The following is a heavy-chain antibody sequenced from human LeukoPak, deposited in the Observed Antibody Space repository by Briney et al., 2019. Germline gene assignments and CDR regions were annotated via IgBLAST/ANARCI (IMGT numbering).Heavy chain of an antibody. V-gene: IGHV3-49*04. CDR2: IRSKAYGGTT. D-gene: IGHD6-19*01. J-gene: IGHJ6*02. Sequence: GGSLRLSCTASGFTFGDYAMSWVRQAPGKGLEGAGFIRSKAYGGTTEYAASVKGRFTISRDDSKSIAYLQMNSLKTEDTAVYYCTRNTVAGHINYYYYYGMDVWGQGTTVTVSS. CDR1: GFTFGDYA. CDR3: TRNTVAGHINYYYYYGMDV.